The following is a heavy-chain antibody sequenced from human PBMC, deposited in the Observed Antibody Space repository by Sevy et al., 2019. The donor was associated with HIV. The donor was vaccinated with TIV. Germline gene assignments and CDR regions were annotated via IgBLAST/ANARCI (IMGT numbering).Heavy chain of an antibody. Sequence: GGSLRLSCAASGFSFSSYAMSWVRQAPGKRLEWVSGISGSGGSTYYADSVKGRFTISRDNSKNTLYLQMNSLRAEDTALYYCAKDIDSSGYYYFDYWGPGTLVTVSS. CDR3: AKDIDSSGYYYFDY. D-gene: IGHD6-19*01. V-gene: IGHV3-23*01. J-gene: IGHJ4*02. CDR1: GFSFSSYA. CDR2: ISGSGGST.